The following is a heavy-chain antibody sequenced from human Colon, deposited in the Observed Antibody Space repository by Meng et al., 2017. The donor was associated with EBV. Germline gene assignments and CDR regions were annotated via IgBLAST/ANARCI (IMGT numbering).Heavy chain of an antibody. CDR2: IYQYECS. Sequence: PSLTSICLGSPIRSSDSCWGSTRQLPGMGLEYIGAIYQYECSSYNPSIKSRVTMFEDTSKNQFSLMLTYVTATDTAVYYCERGVGGSGRDCWGQGTLVTVSS. J-gene: IGHJ4*02. CDR3: ERGVGGSGRDC. CDR1: GSPIRSSDSC. D-gene: IGHD3-10*01. V-gene: IGHV4-39*01.